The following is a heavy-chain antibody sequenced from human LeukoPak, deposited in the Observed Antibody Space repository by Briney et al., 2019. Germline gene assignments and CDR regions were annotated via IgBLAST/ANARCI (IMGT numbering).Heavy chain of an antibody. CDR2: IVVGSGNT. Sequence: ASVRVSCKASGFTFTSSAMQWVRQARGQRHEWIGWIVVGSGNTNYAQKFQERVTITRDMSTSTAYMELSSLRSEDTAVYYCAAVSNREGSSGLYNWFDPWGQGTLVTVSS. CDR3: AAVSNREGSSGLYNWFDP. CDR1: GFTFTSSA. D-gene: IGHD6-19*01. V-gene: IGHV1-58*02. J-gene: IGHJ5*02.